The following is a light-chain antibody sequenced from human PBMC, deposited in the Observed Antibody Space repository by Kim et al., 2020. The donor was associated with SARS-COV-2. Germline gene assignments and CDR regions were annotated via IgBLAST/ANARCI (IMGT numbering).Light chain of an antibody. CDR1: QSVSSSY. Sequence: SPGERATLSCRASQSVSSSYLAWYQQKPGQAPRLLIYGASSRATGIPDRFSGSGSGTDFTLTINRLEPEDFAVYYCQQYGSSPPYTFGQGTKLEIK. CDR3: QQYGSSPPYT. V-gene: IGKV3-20*01. J-gene: IGKJ2*01. CDR2: GAS.